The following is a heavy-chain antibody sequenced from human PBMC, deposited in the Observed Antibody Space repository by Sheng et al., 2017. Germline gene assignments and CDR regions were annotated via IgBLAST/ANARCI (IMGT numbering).Heavy chain of an antibody. CDR1: GFTFSSYG. CDR2: ISYDGSNK. V-gene: IGHV3-30*18. J-gene: IGHJ4*01. CDR3: AKGPYDSSGYYYNYFDY. D-gene: IGHD3-22*01. Sequence: QVQLVESGGGVVQPGRSLRLSCAASGFTFSSYGMHWVRQAPGKGLEWVAVISYDGSNKYYADSVKGRFTISRDNSKNTLYLQMNSLRAEDTAVYYCAKGPYDSSGYYYNYFDYW.